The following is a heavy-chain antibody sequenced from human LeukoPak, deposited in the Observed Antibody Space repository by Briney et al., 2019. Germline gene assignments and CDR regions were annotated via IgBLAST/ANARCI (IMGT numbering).Heavy chain of an antibody. V-gene: IGHV4-61*01. CDR1: GGSVSSGSYY. CDR3: ARDNYDILTGYCDY. D-gene: IGHD3-9*01. CDR2: IYYSGST. J-gene: IGHJ4*02. Sequence: SETLSLTCTVSGGSVSSGSYYWNWIRQPPGKGLEWIGYIYYSGSTNYNPSLKSRVTISVDTSKNQFSLKLSSVTAADTAVYYCARDNYDILTGYCDYWGQGTLVTVSS.